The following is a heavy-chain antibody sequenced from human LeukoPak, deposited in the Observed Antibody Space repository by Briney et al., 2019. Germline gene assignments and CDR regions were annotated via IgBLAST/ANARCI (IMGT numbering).Heavy chain of an antibody. CDR3: ARKRRLPPTMTWFDP. CDR2: INHSGST. CDR1: GGSFSGYY. D-gene: IGHD5-24*01. Sequence: SETLSLTCAVYGGSFSGYYWSWIRQPPGKGLEWIGEINHSGSTNYNPSLKSRVTISVDTSKNQFSLKLSSVPAADTAVYYCARKRRLPPTMTWFDPWGQGTLVTVSS. V-gene: IGHV4-34*01. J-gene: IGHJ5*02.